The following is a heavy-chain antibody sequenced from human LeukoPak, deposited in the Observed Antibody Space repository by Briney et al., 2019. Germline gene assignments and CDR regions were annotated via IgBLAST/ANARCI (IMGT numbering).Heavy chain of an antibody. CDR2: IKQDGSEK. Sequence: PGGSLRLSCAVSGFIVSSNYMSWVRQAPGKGLEWVANIKQDGSEKYYVDSVKGRFTISRDNAKNSLYLQMNSLRAEDTAVYYCASRGAFDIWGQGTMVTVSS. CDR3: ASRGAFDI. V-gene: IGHV3-7*01. J-gene: IGHJ3*02. CDR1: GFIVSSNY.